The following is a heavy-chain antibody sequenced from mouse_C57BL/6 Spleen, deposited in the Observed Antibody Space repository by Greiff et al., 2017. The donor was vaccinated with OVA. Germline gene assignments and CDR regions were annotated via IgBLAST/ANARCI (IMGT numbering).Heavy chain of an antibody. D-gene: IGHD2-2*01. J-gene: IGHJ4*01. V-gene: IGHV7-3*01. CDR1: GFTFTDYY. CDR2: IRNKANGYTT. CDR3: ARYGYAMDY. Sequence: EVKVEESGGGLVQPGGSLSLSCAASGFTFTDYYMSWVRQPPGKALEWLGFIRNKANGYTTEYSASVKGRFTISRDNSQSILYLQMNALRAEDSATYYCARYGYAMDYWGQGTSVTVSS.